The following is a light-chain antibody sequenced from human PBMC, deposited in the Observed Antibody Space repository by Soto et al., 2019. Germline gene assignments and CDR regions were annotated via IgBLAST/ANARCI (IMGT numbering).Light chain of an antibody. J-gene: IGKJ1*01. Sequence: EIVLTQSPGTLSLSPGERATLSCRASQTVSTSFLAWHQQKRGQAPRLLIYGASNMATGVPDRFSGSGSGTDFTLTISELEPEDFAVYYCQHYDGSLTWTFGPGTKVDI. CDR2: GAS. V-gene: IGKV3-20*01. CDR1: QTVSTSF. CDR3: QHYDGSLTWT.